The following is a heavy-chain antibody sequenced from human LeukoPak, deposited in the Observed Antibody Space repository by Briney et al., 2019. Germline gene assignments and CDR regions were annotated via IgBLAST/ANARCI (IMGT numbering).Heavy chain of an antibody. Sequence: PGGSLRLSCAASGFTFSDYYMSWIRQAPGKGLEWVSYISSSGSTTYYADSVKGRFTISRDNSKNTLYLQMNGLRAEDTAVYYCVIDDYSTDGYYYYYMDVWGKGTTVTVSS. CDR3: VIDDYSTDGYYYYYMDV. J-gene: IGHJ6*03. CDR1: GFTFSDYY. CDR2: ISSSGSTT. D-gene: IGHD4-11*01. V-gene: IGHV3-11*01.